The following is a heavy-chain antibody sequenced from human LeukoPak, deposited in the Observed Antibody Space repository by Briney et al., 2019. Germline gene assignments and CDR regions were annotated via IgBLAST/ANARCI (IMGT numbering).Heavy chain of an antibody. CDR1: GFTFSSYW. J-gene: IGHJ4*02. V-gene: IGHV3-7*01. D-gene: IGHD3-3*01. Sequence: GGSLRLSCATSGFTFSSYWMSWVRQAPGKGLEWVANINQDGSEKDYVDSVTDRFTISRDNAKNSLYLQMNSLRAEDTAVYYCARSRFLEWASGPYFDYWGQGTLVTVSS. CDR2: INQDGSEK. CDR3: ARSRFLEWASGPYFDY.